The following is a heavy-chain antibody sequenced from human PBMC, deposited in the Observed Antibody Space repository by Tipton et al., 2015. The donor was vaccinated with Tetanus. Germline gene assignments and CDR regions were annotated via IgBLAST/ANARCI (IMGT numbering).Heavy chain of an antibody. Sequence: TLSLTCTISGGSFGNFYWAWIRQPPGRGLEWIGYIYYSGSTNYDPSLKSRVTISLDTSKNQFSLKMSSVTAADTAMYYCARTTSTVTTRYFDYWGQGALVTVSS. V-gene: IGHV4-59*01. CDR1: GGSFGNFY. J-gene: IGHJ4*02. D-gene: IGHD4-11*01. CDR3: ARTTSTVTTRYFDY. CDR2: IYYSGST.